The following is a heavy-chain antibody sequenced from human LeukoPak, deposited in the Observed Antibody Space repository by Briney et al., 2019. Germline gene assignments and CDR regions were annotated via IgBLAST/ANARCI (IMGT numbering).Heavy chain of an antibody. CDR1: GFTFSSYS. J-gene: IGHJ5*02. CDR2: ISSSSSTI. Sequence: GGSLRLSCAASGFTFSSYSMNWVRQAPGKGLEWVSYISSSSSTIYYADSVNGRFTISRDNAKNSLYLQMNSLRAEDTAVYYCASGAGYYYGSGSHLGWFDPWGQGTLVTVSS. D-gene: IGHD3-10*01. CDR3: ASGAGYYYGSGSHLGWFDP. V-gene: IGHV3-48*01.